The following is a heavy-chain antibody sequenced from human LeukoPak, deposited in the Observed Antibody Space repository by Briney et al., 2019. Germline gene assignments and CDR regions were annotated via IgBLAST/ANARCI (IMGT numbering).Heavy chain of an antibody. J-gene: IGHJ1*01. CDR2: ISAYNGNT. D-gene: IGHD3-22*01. V-gene: IGHV1-18*01. CDR1: GYTFTSYG. Sequence: ASVKVSCKASGYTFTSYGISWVRQAPGQGLEWMGWISAYNGNTNYAQKLQGRVTMTTDTSTSTAYMELRSLRSDDTAVYYCARGERRLYYYDSSGSLSYFQHWGQGTLVTVSS. CDR3: ARGERRLYYYDSSGSLSYFQH.